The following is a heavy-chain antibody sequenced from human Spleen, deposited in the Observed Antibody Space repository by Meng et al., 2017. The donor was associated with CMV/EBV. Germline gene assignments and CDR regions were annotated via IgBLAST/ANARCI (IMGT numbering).Heavy chain of an antibody. Sequence: GESLKISCAASGFTFSDYYMSWIRQAPGKGLEWVSYISSSGSTIYYADSVKGRFTISRDNAKNSLYLQMNSLRAEDTAVYYCARASWGIAVAGTVWGQGTTVTV. CDR1: GFTFSDYY. V-gene: IGHV3-11*04. J-gene: IGHJ6*02. D-gene: IGHD6-19*01. CDR2: ISSSGSTI. CDR3: ARASWGIAVAGTV.